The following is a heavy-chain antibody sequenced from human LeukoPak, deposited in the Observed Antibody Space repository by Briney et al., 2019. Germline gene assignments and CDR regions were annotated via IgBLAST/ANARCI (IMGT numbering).Heavy chain of an antibody. CDR1: GFTFSSYA. V-gene: IGHV3-30-3*01. CDR2: ISYDGTNS. D-gene: IGHD3-3*02. J-gene: IGHJ4*02. Sequence: GGSLRLSCAASGFTFSSYAMYWVRQAPGKGLEWVTVISYDGTNSYYAASVKGRFTISRDNSKKTLYLQMNSLTAEDTAMYYCARGPFWGCLLIGGIDYWGQGTRVTVSS. CDR3: ARGPFWGCLLIGGIDY.